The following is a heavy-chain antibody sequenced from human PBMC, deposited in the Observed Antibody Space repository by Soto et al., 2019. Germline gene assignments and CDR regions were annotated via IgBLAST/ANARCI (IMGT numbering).Heavy chain of an antibody. CDR1: GFTFSNFG. V-gene: IGHV3-33*01. J-gene: IGHJ4*02. Sequence: QVQLVESGGGVVQPGRSLRLSCTASGFTFSNFGMHWVRQAPGKGLEWVAVIWSDGSNKYYADSVRGRFTISRDNSKNTLDLQMNSLRAEDTAIYYCAREFGSNWWARFDSWGQGTLVTVSS. D-gene: IGHD6-13*01. CDR3: AREFGSNWWARFDS. CDR2: IWSDGSNK.